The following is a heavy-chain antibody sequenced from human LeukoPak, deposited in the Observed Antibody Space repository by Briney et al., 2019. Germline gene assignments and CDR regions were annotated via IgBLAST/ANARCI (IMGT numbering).Heavy chain of an antibody. CDR2: VRNDGSDK. CDR1: GFVFGDYG. CDR3: AKHYYGSGSQKYYFDY. V-gene: IGHV3-30*02. Sequence: GSLRLSCAAYGFVFGDYGMHWVRQAPGKGQEWVTMVRNDGSDKYYADSVKGRFTISRDNSKNTLYLQMNSLRPEDTAVYYCAKHYYGSGSQKYYFDYWGQGTLVTVSS. D-gene: IGHD3-10*01. J-gene: IGHJ4*02.